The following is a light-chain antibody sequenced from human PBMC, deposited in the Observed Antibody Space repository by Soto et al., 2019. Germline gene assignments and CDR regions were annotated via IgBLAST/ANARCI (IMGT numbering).Light chain of an antibody. Sequence: QSVLTQPPSASGSPGQSVTISCTGTSSDVGGYNYVSWYQQHPGKAPKLMLYEVSKRPSGVPDRFSGSKSGNTASLTVSGLQAEDEADYYCSSYAGSNVVFGTGTKLTVL. CDR1: SSDVGGYNY. CDR3: SSYAGSNVV. CDR2: EVS. V-gene: IGLV2-8*01. J-gene: IGLJ1*01.